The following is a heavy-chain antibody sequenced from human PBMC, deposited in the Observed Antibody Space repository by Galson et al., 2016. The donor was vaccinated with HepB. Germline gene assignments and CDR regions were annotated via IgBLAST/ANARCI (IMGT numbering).Heavy chain of an antibody. CDR2: IDPDDSNT. V-gene: IGHV5-10-1*01. Sequence: QSGAEVKKLGESLRISCKASGYRFTTSWISWLRQITGKGLEWMGRIDPDDSNTNYSPAFQGHVIVSADNSIGTAYLQWSSLKASDTAIYYCARHEGWFDPWGQGTPVTVSS. CDR1: GYRFTTSW. J-gene: IGHJ5*02. CDR3: ARHEGWFDP.